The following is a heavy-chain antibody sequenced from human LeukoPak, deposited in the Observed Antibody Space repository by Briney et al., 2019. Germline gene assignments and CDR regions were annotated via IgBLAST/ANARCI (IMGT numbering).Heavy chain of an antibody. V-gene: IGHV3-7*01. J-gene: IGHJ6*03. D-gene: IGHD2-2*01. CDR1: GFTFSSYW. CDR2: IKQDGSEK. Sequence: QPGGSLRLSCAASGFTFSSYWMSWVRQAPGKGLEWVANIKQDGSEKYYVDSVKGRFTISRDNAKNSLYLQMNSLRAEDTAVYYCARCARPWVVPAARVSDYYYYMDVWGKGTTVTVSS. CDR3: ARCARPWVVPAARVSDYYYYMDV.